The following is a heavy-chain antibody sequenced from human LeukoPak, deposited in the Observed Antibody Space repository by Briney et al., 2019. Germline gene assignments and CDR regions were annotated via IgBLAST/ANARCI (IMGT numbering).Heavy chain of an antibody. Sequence: GGSLRLSCAASGFTFSSYWMSWVRQAPGKGLEWVANIHQDGSEKYYVDSVKGRFTISRDNAKNSLYLQMNSLRAEDTAVYYCARLLYDSSGYYYLDYWGQGTLVTVSS. CDR1: GFTFSSYW. D-gene: IGHD3-22*01. V-gene: IGHV3-7*01. CDR2: IHQDGSEK. J-gene: IGHJ4*02. CDR3: ARLLYDSSGYYYLDY.